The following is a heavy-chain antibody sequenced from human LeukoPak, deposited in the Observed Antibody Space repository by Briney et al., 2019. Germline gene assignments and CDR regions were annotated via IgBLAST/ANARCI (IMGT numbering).Heavy chain of an antibody. CDR1: GGSLSSYY. D-gene: IGHD3-10*01. V-gene: IGHV4-59*12. J-gene: IGHJ6*03. Sequence: SQTLSLTRTVSGGSLSSYYWSWIPQPPAKGLEWSGDIYYSGSTTYNTSLKSRATISVDTPQNHFSLKLSSVTAAHTPVYYSGSTNYNPSLKSRVTISVDTSKNQFSLKLSSVTAADTAVYYCARTAWCGELVYYYYMDVWGKGTTVTVSS. CDR3: GSTNYNPSLKSRVTISVDTSKNQFSLKLSSVTAADTAVYYCARTAWCGELVYYYYMDV. CDR2: IYYSGST.